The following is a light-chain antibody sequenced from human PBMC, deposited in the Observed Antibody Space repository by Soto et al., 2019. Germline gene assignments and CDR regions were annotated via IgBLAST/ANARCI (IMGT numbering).Light chain of an antibody. CDR2: VAS. J-gene: IGKJ4*01. Sequence: DIQMTQSPSSLSASVGDRVTSTCRASQSISSYLSWYQQKPGKAPKLLINVASTLHSGVPSRFSGSGSGTDFTLAISSLQTEDFATYYCQQSSSTPQTFGGGTRVEIK. CDR3: QQSSSTPQT. CDR1: QSISSY. V-gene: IGKV1-39*01.